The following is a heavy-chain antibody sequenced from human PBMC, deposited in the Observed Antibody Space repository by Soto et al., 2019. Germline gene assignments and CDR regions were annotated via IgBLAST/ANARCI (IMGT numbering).Heavy chain of an antibody. CDR3: ARRLDP. CDR1: GASISSGGYS. CDR2: IYYSGST. V-gene: IGHV4-31*03. Sequence: QVQLQESGPGLVKPSQTLSLTCTVSGASISSGGYSWSWIRQHPGKGLEWIGYIYYSGSTYYNPYLKRRVTKSVDTSKNQFSLKLTSVTAADTAVYYCARRLDPWGQGTLVTVSS. J-gene: IGHJ5*02.